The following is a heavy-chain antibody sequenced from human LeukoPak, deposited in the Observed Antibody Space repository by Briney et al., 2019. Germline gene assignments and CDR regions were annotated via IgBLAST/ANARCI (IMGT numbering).Heavy chain of an antibody. V-gene: IGHV3-23*01. D-gene: IGHD1-7*01. CDR2: ISGSGGST. CDR1: GFTFSSYS. J-gene: IGHJ4*02. CDR3: AKDRLELSYFDY. Sequence: GGSLRLSCAASGFTFSSYSMNWVRQAPGKGLEWVSAISGSGGSTYYADSVKGRFTISRDNSKNTLYLQMNSLRAEDTAVYYCAKDRLELSYFDYWGQGTLVTVSS.